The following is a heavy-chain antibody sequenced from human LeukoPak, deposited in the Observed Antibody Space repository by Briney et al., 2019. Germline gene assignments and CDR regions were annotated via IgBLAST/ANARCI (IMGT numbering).Heavy chain of an antibody. Sequence: PGGSLRLSCVASGFTFSNYWMNWVRQAPGKGLEWVASIKQDGSEKFYVDSVKGRFTISRDNAKNSLYLQMNSLRAEDTAVYYCARAMDVWGQGTTVTVSS. CDR2: IKQDGSEK. CDR1: GFTFSNYW. CDR3: ARAMDV. V-gene: IGHV3-7*04. J-gene: IGHJ6*02.